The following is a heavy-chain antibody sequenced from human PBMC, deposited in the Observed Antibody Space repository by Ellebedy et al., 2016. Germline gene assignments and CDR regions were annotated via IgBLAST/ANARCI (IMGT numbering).Heavy chain of an antibody. CDR1: GGSVSSGDYY. CDR3: ARATSGNYYDGYYYYMGV. Sequence: SETLSLTCTVSGGSVSSGDYYWSWIRQPPGKGLEWIGYIYYSGSTNYNPSLKSRLTILVDTPNNQFSLKLTSVTAADTAVYYCARATSGNYYDGYYYYMGVWGKGTTVTVSS. J-gene: IGHJ6*03. CDR2: IYYSGST. V-gene: IGHV4-61*08. D-gene: IGHD1-26*01.